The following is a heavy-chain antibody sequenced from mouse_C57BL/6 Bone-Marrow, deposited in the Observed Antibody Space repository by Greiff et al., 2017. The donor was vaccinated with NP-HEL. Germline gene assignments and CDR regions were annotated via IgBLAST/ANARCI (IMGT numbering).Heavy chain of an antibody. J-gene: IGHJ2*01. D-gene: IGHD2-2*01. Sequence: QVHVKQSGAELVKPGASVKMSCKASGYTFTTYPIEWMKQNHGKSLEWIGNFHPYNDDTKYNEKFKGKATLTVEKSSSTVYLELSRLTSDDSAVYYFALIYYGYGIDYWGQGTTLTVSS. CDR2: FHPYNDDT. CDR1: GYTFTTYP. V-gene: IGHV1-47*01. CDR3: ALIYYGYGIDY.